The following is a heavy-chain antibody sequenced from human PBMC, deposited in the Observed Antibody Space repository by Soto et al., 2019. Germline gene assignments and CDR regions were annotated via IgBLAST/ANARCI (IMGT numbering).Heavy chain of an antibody. J-gene: IGHJ4*02. CDR2: IWYDGSNK. CDR3: ARDRTGEVTPDFDY. CDR1: GFTFSRYG. Sequence: QVQLAESGGGAVQPGRSLRLSCAASGFTFSRYGMHWVRQAPGKGLEWVAVIWYDGSNKYYGDSVKGRFTISRDNSKNTVYLQMNSLRAEDTAVYYCARDRTGEVTPDFDYWCQGALVAVSS. D-gene: IGHD7-27*01. V-gene: IGHV3-33*01.